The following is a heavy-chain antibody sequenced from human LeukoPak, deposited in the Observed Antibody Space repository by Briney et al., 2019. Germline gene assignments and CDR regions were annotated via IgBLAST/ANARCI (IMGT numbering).Heavy chain of an antibody. D-gene: IGHD5-12*01. V-gene: IGHV3-23*01. CDR3: AKAGKNIVATIKDY. CDR2: ISGSGGST. Sequence: GGSLRLSCAASGFTFSSYAMSWVRQAPGRGLEWVSAISGSGGSTYYADSVKGRFTISRDNSKNTLYLQMNSLRAEDTAVYYCAKAGKNIVATIKDYWGQGTLVTVSS. CDR1: GFTFSSYA. J-gene: IGHJ4*02.